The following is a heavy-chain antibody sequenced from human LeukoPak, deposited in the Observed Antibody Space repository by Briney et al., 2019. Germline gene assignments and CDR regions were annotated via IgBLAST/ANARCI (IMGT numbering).Heavy chain of an antibody. CDR2: MFYSGST. CDR3: ARVECSGGSCYTFDY. V-gene: IGHV4-39*07. Sequence: SETLSLTCTVSGGSISSSSYYWGWIRQPPGKGLEWIGSMFYSGSTYYNPSLKSRVTISVDTSKNQFSLRLISVTAADTAVYYCARVECSGGSCYTFDYWGQGTLVTVSS. D-gene: IGHD2-15*01. J-gene: IGHJ4*02. CDR1: GGSISSSSYY.